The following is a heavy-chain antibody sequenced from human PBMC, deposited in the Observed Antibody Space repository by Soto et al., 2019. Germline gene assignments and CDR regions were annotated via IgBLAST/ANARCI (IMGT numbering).Heavy chain of an antibody. V-gene: IGHV1-2*04. CDR1: GYTFTGYY. D-gene: IGHD6-6*01. Sequence: ASVKVSCKASGYTFTGYYMHWVRQAPGQGLEWMGWINPNSGGTNYAQKFQGWVTMTRDTSISTAYMELSRLRSDDTAVYYCARDLFSIAARTYNWFDPWGQGTLVTVSS. CDR2: INPNSGGT. J-gene: IGHJ5*02. CDR3: ARDLFSIAARTYNWFDP.